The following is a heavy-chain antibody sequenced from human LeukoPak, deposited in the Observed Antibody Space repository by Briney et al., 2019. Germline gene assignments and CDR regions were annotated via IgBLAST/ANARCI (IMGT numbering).Heavy chain of an antibody. V-gene: IGHV3-23*01. J-gene: IGHJ4*02. D-gene: IGHD2-8*01. CDR3: AKSSIVPMLPAGGSFDG. Sequence: GGSLRLSCAASGFSFNHYAMSWVRQAPGKGLEWVSSISGSGSATYYGDSVKGRFTISRDNSKNTVSLQMNSLRAEDAAVYYCAKSSIVPMLPAGGSFDGWGQGTLVTVSS. CDR2: ISGSGSAT. CDR1: GFSFNHYA.